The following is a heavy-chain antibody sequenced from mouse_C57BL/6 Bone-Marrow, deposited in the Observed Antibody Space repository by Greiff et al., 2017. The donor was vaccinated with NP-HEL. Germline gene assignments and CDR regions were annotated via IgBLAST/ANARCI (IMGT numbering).Heavy chain of an antibody. V-gene: IGHV1-80*01. J-gene: IGHJ2*01. CDR1: GYAFSSYW. CDR3: ARRRDFDY. Sequence: LQQSGASVKISCKASGYAFSSYWMNWVKQRPGKGLEWIGQIYPGDGDTNYNGKFKGKATLTADKSSSTAYMQLSSLTSEDSAVYFCARRRDFDYWGQGTTLTVSS. CDR2: IYPGDGDT.